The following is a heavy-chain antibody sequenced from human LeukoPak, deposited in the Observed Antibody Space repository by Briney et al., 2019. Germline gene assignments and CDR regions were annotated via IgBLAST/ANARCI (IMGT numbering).Heavy chain of an antibody. J-gene: IGHJ4*02. V-gene: IGHV4-34*01. CDR3: AREVGATDY. Sequence: SETLSLTCAVYGGTFSGYYWSWIRQPPGKRLEWVGESNDSGGTNYNPSLKSRVTISADKSKNQVSLRLTSVTAADTAVYYCAREVGATDYWGQGTLVTVSS. CDR2: SNDSGGT. D-gene: IGHD1-26*01. CDR1: GGTFSGYY.